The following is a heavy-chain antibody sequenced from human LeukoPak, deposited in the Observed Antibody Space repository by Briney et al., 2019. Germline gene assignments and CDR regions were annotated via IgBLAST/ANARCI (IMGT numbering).Heavy chain of an antibody. V-gene: IGHV3-7*03. J-gene: IGHJ4*02. CDR1: GFTFGKYW. Sequence: QPGGSLRLSCVASGFTFGKYWMSWVRQAPGKGLEWVANIKLDGSEKNYVDSVKGRFSISRDNSKNTLHLQMNNLRAEDTAVYYCAKTGGPWDWGQGTLVTVSS. CDR3: AKTGGPWD. D-gene: IGHD7-27*01. CDR2: IKLDGSEK.